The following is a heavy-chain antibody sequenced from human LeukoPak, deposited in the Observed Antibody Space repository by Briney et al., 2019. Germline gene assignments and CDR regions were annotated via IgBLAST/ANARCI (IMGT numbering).Heavy chain of an antibody. CDR3: AREQASLPLGIDY. CDR2: INSDGSST. V-gene: IGHV3-74*01. J-gene: IGHJ4*02. D-gene: IGHD1-1*01. Sequence: GGSLRLSCAASGFTFSSYWMHWVRQAPGKGLVWVSRINSDGSSTSYADSVKGRFTISRDNAKNTLYLQMNSLRAEDTAVYYCAREQASLPLGIDYWGQGTLVTVSS. CDR1: GFTFSSYW.